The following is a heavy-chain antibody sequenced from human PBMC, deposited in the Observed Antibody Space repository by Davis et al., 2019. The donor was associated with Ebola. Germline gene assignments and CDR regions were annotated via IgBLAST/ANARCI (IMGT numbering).Heavy chain of an antibody. CDR1: GFTFSGSA. D-gene: IGHD4-11*01. CDR2: IRSKANSYAT. CDR3: AKDQTVTTLGNYYYYYGMDV. V-gene: IGHV3-73*01. Sequence: GESLKISCAASGFTFSGSAMHWVRQASGKGLEWVGRIRSKANSYATAYAASVKGRFTISRDDSKNTAYLQMNSLRAEDTAVYYCAKDQTVTTLGNYYYYYGMDVWGQGTTVTVSS. J-gene: IGHJ6*02.